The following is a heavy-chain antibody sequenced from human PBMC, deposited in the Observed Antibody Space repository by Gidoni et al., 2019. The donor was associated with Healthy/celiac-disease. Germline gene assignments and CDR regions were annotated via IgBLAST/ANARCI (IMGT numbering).Heavy chain of an antibody. CDR2: ISWNSGSI. CDR1: GFTFDDYA. Sequence: EVQLVESGGGLVQPGRSLRLSCAASGFTFDDYAMHWVRQAPGKGLEWVSGISWNSGSIGYADSVKGRFTISRDNAKNSLYLQMNSLRAEDTALYYCAKDMWGGRGDYDPLVGYWGQGTLVTVSS. D-gene: IGHD4-17*01. V-gene: IGHV3-9*01. CDR3: AKDMWGGRGDYDPLVGY. J-gene: IGHJ4*02.